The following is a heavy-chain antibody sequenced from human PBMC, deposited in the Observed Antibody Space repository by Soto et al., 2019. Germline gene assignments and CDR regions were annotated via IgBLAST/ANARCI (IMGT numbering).Heavy chain of an antibody. CDR1: GFSLTTTGVG. CDR2: VYWNDEM. J-gene: IGHJ4*02. V-gene: IGHV2-5*01. Sequence: QIALQESGPTAVKPTQTLTLTCTFSGFSLTTTGVGVGWIRHAPGKALEWLAMVYWNDEMRYSTSLKSRLTITQDTSKNQVVLTMTYMDPVDTATYFCAHYDSSGYFSHFDSWGQGTLVTVSS. D-gene: IGHD3-22*01. CDR3: AHYDSSGYFSHFDS.